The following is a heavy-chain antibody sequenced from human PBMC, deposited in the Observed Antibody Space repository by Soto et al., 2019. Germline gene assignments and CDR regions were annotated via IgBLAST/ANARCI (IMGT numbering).Heavy chain of an antibody. CDR1: EFNVMSYW. D-gene: IGHD3-16*01. V-gene: IGHV3-7*01. Sequence: PGGSLTLSCAVSEFNVMSYWMSWVRQAPGKGLEWVASIKEDGSEIYYLQSVRGRFTISRDSAGNALHLAMNYLSAEDTGVYFCARDIGFDYVNWGQGTLVTVSS. CDR2: IKEDGSEI. CDR3: ARDIGFDYVN. J-gene: IGHJ4*02.